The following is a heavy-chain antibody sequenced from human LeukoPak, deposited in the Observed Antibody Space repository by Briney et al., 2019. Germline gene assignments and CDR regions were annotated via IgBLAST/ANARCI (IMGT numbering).Heavy chain of an antibody. CDR2: ISGSGGST. Sequence: SGGSLRLSCAASGFTFSSYSMNWVRQAPGKGLEWVSAISGSGGSTYYADSVKGRFTISRDNSKNTLYLQMNSLRAEDTAVYYCAKAKLVVVPSNRFDPWGQGTLVTVSS. J-gene: IGHJ5*02. CDR3: AKAKLVVVPSNRFDP. CDR1: GFTFSSYS. V-gene: IGHV3-23*01. D-gene: IGHD2-2*01.